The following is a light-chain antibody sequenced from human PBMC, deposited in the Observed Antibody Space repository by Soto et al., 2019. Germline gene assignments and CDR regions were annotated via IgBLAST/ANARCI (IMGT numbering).Light chain of an antibody. J-gene: IGLJ3*02. CDR3: PSYTSSYVWV. CDR2: EVT. Sequence: QSALTQPPSVSGSPGQSVTISCTGTSSDVGSYNRVSWYQQTPGTAPKLIIYEVTNRPSGVPVRFSGSKSANMASLTISGLQAEDEADYHCPSYTSSYVWVFGGGTNLTVL. V-gene: IGLV2-18*02. CDR1: SSDVGSYNR.